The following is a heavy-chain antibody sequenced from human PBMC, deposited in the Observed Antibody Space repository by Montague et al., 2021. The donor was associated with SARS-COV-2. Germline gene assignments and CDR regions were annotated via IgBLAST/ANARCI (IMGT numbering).Heavy chain of an antibody. Sequence: PALAKPTQTLTLTCTFSGFSLSTSGLCVSWIRQPPGKALEWLARIDWDDDKYYSTSLKTRLTISKDTSKNQAVLTMTNMDPVDTATHYCARVSSSWSQDYYYYMDVWGKGTTVTVSS. V-gene: IGHV2-70*11. CDR2: IDWDDDK. CDR1: GFSLSTSGLC. J-gene: IGHJ6*03. D-gene: IGHD6-13*01. CDR3: ARVSSSWSQDYYYYMDV.